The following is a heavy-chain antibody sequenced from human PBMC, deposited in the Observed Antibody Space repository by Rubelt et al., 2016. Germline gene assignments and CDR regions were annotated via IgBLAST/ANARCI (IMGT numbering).Heavy chain of an antibody. CDR3: ARERWGCSGGSCYETYDY. J-gene: IGHJ4*02. CDR1: GFTFSSYA. V-gene: IGHV3-23*01. Sequence: AASGFTFSSYAMSWVRQAPGKGLEWVSAISGSGGSTYYADSVKGRFTISRDNSKNTLYLQMNSLRAEDTAVYYCARERWGCSGGSCYETYDYWGQGTLVTVFS. D-gene: IGHD2-15*01. CDR2: ISGSGGST.